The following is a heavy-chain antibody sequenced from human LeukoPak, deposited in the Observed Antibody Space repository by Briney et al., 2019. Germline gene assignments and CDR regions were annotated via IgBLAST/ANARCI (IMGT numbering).Heavy chain of an antibody. CDR1: SGSIRGYY. Sequence: SETLSLTCTVSSGSIRGYYWNWIRQPPGKGLEWLGDIYYGGSSKYNPSLKSRVTMSVDTSKNQFSLFLSSVTTADTAVYYCARDTQSTVAAFDIWGQGTMVTVSS. CDR3: ARDTQSTVAAFDI. V-gene: IGHV4-59*01. CDR2: IYYGGSS. J-gene: IGHJ3*02. D-gene: IGHD2-2*01.